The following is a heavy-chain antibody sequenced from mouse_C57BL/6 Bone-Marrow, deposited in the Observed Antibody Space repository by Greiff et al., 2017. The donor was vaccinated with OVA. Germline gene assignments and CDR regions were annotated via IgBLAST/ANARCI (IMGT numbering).Heavy chain of an antibody. CDR3: ARRALYDGYYFYWYFDV. D-gene: IGHD2-3*01. CDR1: GFSLSTSGMG. J-gene: IGHJ1*03. CDR2: IYWDDDK. V-gene: IGHV8-12*01. Sequence: QVTLKESGPGILQSSQTLSLTCSFSGFSLSTSGMGVSWIRQPSGKGLEWLAHIYWDDDKRYNPSLKSRLTISKDTSRNQVFLKITSVDTADTATYYCARRALYDGYYFYWYFDVWGTGTTVTVSS.